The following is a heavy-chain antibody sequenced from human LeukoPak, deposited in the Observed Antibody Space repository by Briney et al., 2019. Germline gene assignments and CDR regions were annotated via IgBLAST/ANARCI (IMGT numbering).Heavy chain of an antibody. D-gene: IGHD2-2*01. CDR3: AKLPPPYCSSTSCPDY. V-gene: IGHV3-23*01. CDR1: GFTFSSYA. J-gene: IGHJ4*02. CDR2: ISGSGGST. Sequence: WGSLRLSCAASGFTFSSYAMSWVRQAPGKGLEWVSAISGSGGSTYYADSVKGRFTISRDNSKNTLYLQMDSLRAEDTAVYYCAKLPPPYCSSTSCPDYWGQGTLVTVSS.